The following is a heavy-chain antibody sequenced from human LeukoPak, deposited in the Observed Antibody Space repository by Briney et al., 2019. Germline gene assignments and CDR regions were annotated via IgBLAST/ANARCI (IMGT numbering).Heavy chain of an antibody. V-gene: IGHV3-23*01. J-gene: IGHJ4*02. D-gene: IGHD4-11*01. CDR1: GFTFSNYA. CDR2: ISRSGDTT. Sequence: PAGGSLRLSCAASGFTFSNYAMRWVRQAPGKGLEWVSGISRSGDTTYYADSVKGRFTISRDNSKNTMYLQMNSLRVKDTAVYYCADSNYWYPVDYWGQGTLVTVSS. CDR3: ADSNYWYPVDY.